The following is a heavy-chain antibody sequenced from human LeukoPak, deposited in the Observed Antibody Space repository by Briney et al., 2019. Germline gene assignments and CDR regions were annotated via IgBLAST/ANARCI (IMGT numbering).Heavy chain of an antibody. D-gene: IGHD2-15*01. J-gene: IGHJ4*02. CDR3: ARDLAVVKGLLLDY. Sequence: PGGSLRLSCAASGFTFSSYAMSWVRQAPGKGLEWVSTISGSDDSSYYADSVKGRFTVSRDKSKNTLYLQMNSLRAEDTAAYYCARDLAVVKGLLLDYWGQGTLVTVSS. CDR1: GFTFSSYA. V-gene: IGHV3-23*01. CDR2: ISGSDDSS.